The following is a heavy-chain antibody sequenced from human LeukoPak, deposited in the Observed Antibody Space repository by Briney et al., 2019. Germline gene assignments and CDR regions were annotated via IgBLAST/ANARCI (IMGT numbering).Heavy chain of an antibody. CDR2: IYYSGST. CDR3: ARHPGSVVISPYYYYGMDV. Sequence: SETLSLTCTVSGGSISSSSYYWGWIRQPPGQGLEWIGSIYYSGSTYYNPSLKSRVTISVDTSKNQFSLKLSSVTAADTAVYYCARHPGSVVISPYYYYGMDVWGQGTTVTVSS. CDR1: GGSISSSSYY. V-gene: IGHV4-39*01. D-gene: IGHD2-21*01. J-gene: IGHJ6*02.